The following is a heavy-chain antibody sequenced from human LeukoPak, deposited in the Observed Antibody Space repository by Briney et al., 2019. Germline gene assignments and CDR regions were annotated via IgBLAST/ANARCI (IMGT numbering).Heavy chain of an antibody. CDR1: GFTFSSYS. Sequence: GGSLRLSCAASGFTFSSYSMNWVRQAPGKGLEWVSYISSSSSTIYYADSVKGRFTISRDNAKNSLYLQMNSLRAEDTAVYYCARDEAFTMIVVVTKSSHAFDIWGQGTMVTVSS. D-gene: IGHD3-22*01. V-gene: IGHV3-48*01. CDR2: ISSSSSTI. CDR3: ARDEAFTMIVVVTKSSHAFDI. J-gene: IGHJ3*02.